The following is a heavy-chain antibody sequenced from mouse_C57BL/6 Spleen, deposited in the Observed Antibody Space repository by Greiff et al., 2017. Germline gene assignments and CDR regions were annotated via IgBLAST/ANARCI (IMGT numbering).Heavy chain of an antibody. CDR2: IDPSNSYT. V-gene: IGHV1-69*01. CDR1: GYTFTSYW. J-gene: IGHJ4*01. D-gene: IGHD1-3*01. CDR3: ASRSSYYYAMDY. Sequence: QVQLQQPGAELVMPGASVKLSCKASGYTFTSYWMHWVKQRPGHGLEWIGEIDPSNSYTNYNQKFKGKSTLTVDKSSSTAYMQLSSLTSEDSAVYYCASRSSYYYAMDYWGQGTSVTVSA.